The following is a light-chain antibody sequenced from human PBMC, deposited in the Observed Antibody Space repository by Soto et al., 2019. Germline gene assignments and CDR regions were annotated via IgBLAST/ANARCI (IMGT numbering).Light chain of an antibody. J-gene: IGLJ1*01. V-gene: IGLV2-8*01. CDR1: KNGIGVYDL. Sequence: QSVLTQPPSASGSPGQSVTISCTGTKNGIGVYDLVSWYQHHPGKAPRLIIYEVVQRPSGVPDRFSGSKSGNTASLTVSGLQAADEADYFCKSYAGSNTYVFGSGTKVTVL. CDR2: EVV. CDR3: KSYAGSNTYV.